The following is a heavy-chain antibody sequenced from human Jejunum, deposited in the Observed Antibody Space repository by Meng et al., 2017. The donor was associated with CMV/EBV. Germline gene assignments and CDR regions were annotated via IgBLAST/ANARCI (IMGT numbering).Heavy chain of an antibody. Sequence: YTFTSYNINGVRQATGKGLEWMGWMNPSSGNTGYAQKFQGRVTITRNTSISTAYMELSSLRSEDTAVYYCARGRGGYCSSTSCLFDCWGQGTLVTVSS. CDR1: YTFTSYN. J-gene: IGHJ4*02. V-gene: IGHV1-8*03. D-gene: IGHD2-2*01. CDR2: MNPSSGNT. CDR3: ARGRGGYCSSTSCLFDC.